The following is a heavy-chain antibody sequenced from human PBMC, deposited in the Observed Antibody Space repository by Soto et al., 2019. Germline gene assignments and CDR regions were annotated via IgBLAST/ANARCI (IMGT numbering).Heavy chain of an antibody. Sequence: QITLKESGPTLVKPTQTLTLTCTFSGFSLSTSGVGVGWIRQPPGKALEWLALIYWDDDKRYSPSLKSKLTTTKDSSNNRVVLTMPTMDPLDSAPYYWAHRTFGPSFDHWGQGTLVPLSS. CDR1: GFSLSTSGVG. J-gene: IGHJ4*02. D-gene: IGHD3-10*01. CDR3: AHRTFGPSFDH. V-gene: IGHV2-5*02. CDR2: IYWDDDK.